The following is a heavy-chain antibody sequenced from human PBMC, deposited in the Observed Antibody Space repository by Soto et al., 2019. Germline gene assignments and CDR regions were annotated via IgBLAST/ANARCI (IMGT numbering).Heavy chain of an antibody. Sequence: QITLKESGPTLVKPTQTLTLTCTFSGFSLSTSGVGVGWIRQPPGKALEWLALIYWDDDKRYSPSLKSRLTITKDTSKNQVVLTMTNMDPVDTATYYCAHATSITIFGVVIMNWGQGTLVTVSS. CDR2: IYWDDDK. CDR3: AHATSITIFGVVIMN. D-gene: IGHD3-3*01. J-gene: IGHJ4*02. V-gene: IGHV2-5*02. CDR1: GFSLSTSGVG.